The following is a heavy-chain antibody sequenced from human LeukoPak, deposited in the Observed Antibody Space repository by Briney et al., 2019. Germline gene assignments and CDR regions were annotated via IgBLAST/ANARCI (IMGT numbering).Heavy chain of an antibody. Sequence: PSETLSLTCAVYGGSFSGYYWSWIRQPPGKGLEWIGEINHSGSTNYNPSLKSRVTISVDTSKNQFSLKLKSVSAADTAVYFCVAVQWLREYNWFDPWGQGTLVTVSS. D-gene: IGHD5-12*01. CDR1: GGSFSGYY. V-gene: IGHV4-34*01. J-gene: IGHJ5*02. CDR2: INHSGST. CDR3: VAVQWLREYNWFDP.